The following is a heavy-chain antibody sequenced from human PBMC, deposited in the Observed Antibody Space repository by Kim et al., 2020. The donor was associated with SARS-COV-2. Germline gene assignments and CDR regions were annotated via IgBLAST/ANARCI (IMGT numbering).Heavy chain of an antibody. Sequence: SETLSLTCTVSGGSISSYYWSWIRQPPGKGLEWIGYIYYSGSTNYNPSLKSRVTISVDTSKNQFSLKLSSVTAADTAVYYCARADGWVGATRWGQGTLVTVSS. CDR1: GGSISSYY. V-gene: IGHV4-59*13. D-gene: IGHD1-26*01. CDR3: ARADGWVGATR. CDR2: IYYSGST. J-gene: IGHJ4*02.